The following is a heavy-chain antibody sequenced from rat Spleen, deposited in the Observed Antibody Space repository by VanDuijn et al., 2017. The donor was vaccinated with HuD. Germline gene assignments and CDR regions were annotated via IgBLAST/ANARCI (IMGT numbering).Heavy chain of an antibody. CDR3: ARSEGTHYYLPFAD. V-gene: IGHV3-3*01. D-gene: IGHD1-6*01. Sequence: EVQLQESGPGLVKPSQSLSLTCSVTGYSITSAYRWNWIRKFPGNKLEWMGNINSAGHANYNPSLKSRISISRDTSKNQFFLQVNSLSTEDTATYYCARSEGTHYYLPFADWGQGTLVTVSS. J-gene: IGHJ3*01. CDR2: INSAGHA. CDR1: GYSITSAYR.